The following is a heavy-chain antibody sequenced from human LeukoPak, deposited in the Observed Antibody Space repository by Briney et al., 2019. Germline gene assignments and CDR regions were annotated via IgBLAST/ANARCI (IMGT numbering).Heavy chain of an antibody. CDR1: GFTFSSYA. J-gene: IGHJ3*02. CDR3: AKDRAHYDYGDYLDAFDI. Sequence: GGSLRLSCAASGFTFSSYAMSWVRQAPGKGLEWVSAISGSGGSTYYADSVKGRFTISRDNSKNTLYLQMNSLRAEDTAVYYCAKDRAHYDYGDYLDAFDIWGQGTMVTVSS. CDR2: ISGSGGST. V-gene: IGHV3-23*01. D-gene: IGHD4-17*01.